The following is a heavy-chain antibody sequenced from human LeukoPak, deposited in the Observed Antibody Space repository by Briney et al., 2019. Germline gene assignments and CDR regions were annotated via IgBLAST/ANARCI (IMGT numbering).Heavy chain of an antibody. D-gene: IGHD5-12*01. Sequence: SETLSLTCAVFGGSFGGYSWNWIRQPPGQGLEWIGEINHSGRTYYNPSLRSRVTISIDTSKNQFSLKLSSVTAADTAVYYCARSRLGLTQRGRNFDYWGQGTLVTVSS. J-gene: IGHJ4*02. CDR3: ARSRLGLTQRGRNFDY. CDR2: INHSGRT. CDR1: GGSFGGYS. V-gene: IGHV4-34*01.